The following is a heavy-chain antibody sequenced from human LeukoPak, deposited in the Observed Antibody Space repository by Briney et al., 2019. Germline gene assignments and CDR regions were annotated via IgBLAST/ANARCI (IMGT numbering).Heavy chain of an antibody. CDR3: ARGAYCSSTSCYDWFDP. CDR1: GYTFTGYY. J-gene: IGHJ5*02. V-gene: IGHV1-2*02. Sequence: ASVKVSCKASGYTFTGYYMHWVRQAPGQGLEWMGWINPNSGGTNYAQKFQGRVTMTRDTSISTAYMELSRLRYDDTAVYYCARGAYCSSTSCYDWFDPWGQGTLVTVSS. CDR2: INPNSGGT. D-gene: IGHD2-2*01.